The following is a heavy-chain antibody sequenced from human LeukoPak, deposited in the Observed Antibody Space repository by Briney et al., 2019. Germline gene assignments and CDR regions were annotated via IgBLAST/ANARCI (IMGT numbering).Heavy chain of an antibody. J-gene: IGHJ4*02. CDR2: IYYSGST. CDR3: AREYGPAAMFDY. D-gene: IGHD2-2*01. Sequence: SETLSLTCTVSGGSVSSGSYYWSSVRQPPGTGLEWIGYIYYSGSTNYNPSLKSRVTISVDTSKNQFSLKLSSVTAADTAVYYCAREYGPAAMFDYWGQGTLVTVSS. CDR1: GGSVSSGSYY. V-gene: IGHV4-61*01.